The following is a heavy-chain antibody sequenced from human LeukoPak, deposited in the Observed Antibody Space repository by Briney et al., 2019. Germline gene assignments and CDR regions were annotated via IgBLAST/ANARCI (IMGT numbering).Heavy chain of an antibody. CDR2: LRYDGSNR. Sequence: PGGSLRLSCVASEFTFTSYGMRWVRQAPGKGLEWVAFLRYDGSNRSYADSVKGRFTISRDNSKNTLYLQMNSLRAEDTAVYYCAKDVDLFGELYFDSWGQGTLVTVSS. J-gene: IGHJ4*02. CDR1: EFTFTSYG. D-gene: IGHD3-10*02. V-gene: IGHV3-30*02. CDR3: AKDVDLFGELYFDS.